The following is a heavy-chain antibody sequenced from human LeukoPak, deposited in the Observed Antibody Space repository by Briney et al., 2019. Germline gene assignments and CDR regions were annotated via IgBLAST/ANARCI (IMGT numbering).Heavy chain of an antibody. CDR2: IYYSGSA. CDR1: GGSISSYF. J-gene: IGHJ4*02. V-gene: IGHV4-59*01. Sequence: SETLSLSCTVSGGSISSYFWSWIRQPPGKGLEWIGDIYYSGSANYNPSLKSRVSISVDTSKNQFSLKLISVTAADTAVYYCARGSVTATSPFAYWGQGTLVTVSS. CDR3: ARGSVTATSPFAY. D-gene: IGHD2-21*02.